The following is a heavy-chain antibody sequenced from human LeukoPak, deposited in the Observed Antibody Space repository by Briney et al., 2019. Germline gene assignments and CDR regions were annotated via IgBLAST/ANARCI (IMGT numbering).Heavy chain of an antibody. CDR3: ARHRTPSYFDSSGYYPAPFDY. D-gene: IGHD3-22*01. CDR1: GYSFTNYW. Sequence: GESLKISCRVPGYSFTNYWIGWVRQMSGKGLEWVGIIHPGDSETRYSPSFQGQVTISADKSVTTAYLQWSSLKASGTAMYYCARHRTPSYFDSSGYYPAPFDYWGQGTLVTVSS. CDR2: IHPGDSET. V-gene: IGHV5-51*01. J-gene: IGHJ4*02.